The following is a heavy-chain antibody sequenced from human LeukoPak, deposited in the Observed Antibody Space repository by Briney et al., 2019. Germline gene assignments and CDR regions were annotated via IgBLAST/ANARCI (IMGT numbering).Heavy chain of an antibody. CDR3: ARHDGGEGYLLGL. J-gene: IGHJ4*02. CDR2: INYSGTT. Sequence: SETLSLTCTVSGDSIKGFYWSWIRQPPGKGLEWLGYINYSGTTSLNPSLKSRVTISVDTSKTLSLKLTSVTAADTAVYYCARHDGGEGYLLGLWGQGTLVTVSS. V-gene: IGHV4-59*08. CDR1: GDSIKGFY. D-gene: IGHD1-26*01.